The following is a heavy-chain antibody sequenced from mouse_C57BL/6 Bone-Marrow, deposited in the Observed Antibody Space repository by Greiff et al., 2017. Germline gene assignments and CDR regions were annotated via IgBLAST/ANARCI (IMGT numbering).Heavy chain of an antibody. CDR1: GYTFTSHW. Sequence: VKLQESGPELVRPGASVKISCKAPGYTFTSHWMQWVRQRPGQGLEWIGEIFPGSGSPYYNEKFKGKATLTVDTSSSTAYMQLSSLTSEDSAVYFCARSGFITTAYAMDYWGQGTSVTVSS. CDR3: ARSGFITTAYAMDY. J-gene: IGHJ4*01. D-gene: IGHD1-1*01. V-gene: IGHV1-56*01. CDR2: IFPGSGSP.